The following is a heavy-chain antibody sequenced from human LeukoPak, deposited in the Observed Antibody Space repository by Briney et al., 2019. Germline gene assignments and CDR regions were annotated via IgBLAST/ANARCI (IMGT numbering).Heavy chain of an antibody. V-gene: IGHV4-39*01. J-gene: IGHJ4*02. CDR3: ATPEMGDSSASLDY. D-gene: IGHD6-19*01. CDR2: IYYSGST. CDR1: GGSISSSSYY. Sequence: PSETLSLTCTVSGGSISSSSYYWGWIRQPPGKGLEWIGSIYYSGSTCYNPSLKSRVTISVDTSKNQFSLKLSSVTAADTAVYYCATPEMGDSSASLDYWGQGTLVTVSS.